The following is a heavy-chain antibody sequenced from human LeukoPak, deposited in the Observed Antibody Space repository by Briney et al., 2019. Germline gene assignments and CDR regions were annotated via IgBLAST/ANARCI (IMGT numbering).Heavy chain of an antibody. CDR2: MDKETNLYAT. V-gene: IGHV3-73*01. CDR3: TRDSGTYNWFDP. CDR1: GFTFSDSA. D-gene: IGHD1-26*01. J-gene: IGHJ5*02. Sequence: GGSLRLSCVASGFTFSDSAIHLVRKSSGKGLEWIGHMDKETNLYATALAASVKGRFTVSRDDSKNTAYLHMNSLKTEDTALYYCTRDSGTYNWFDPWGQGTLVTVSS.